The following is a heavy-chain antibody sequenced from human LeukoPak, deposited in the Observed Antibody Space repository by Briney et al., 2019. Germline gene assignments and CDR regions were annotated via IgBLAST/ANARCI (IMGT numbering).Heavy chain of an antibody. V-gene: IGHV1-46*01. Sequence: ASVKVSCKASGYSFTTYYIHWGPQAPGQGLEWMGVLNPSGGSTSFAQKFQARLTMTRDTSTSTVYMELSGLSSEDTAVYYCASEIVVVQSAMGFDPWGQGTLVTVSS. CDR3: ASEIVVVQSAMGFDP. J-gene: IGHJ5*02. CDR1: GYSFTTYY. CDR2: LNPSGGST. D-gene: IGHD2-2*01.